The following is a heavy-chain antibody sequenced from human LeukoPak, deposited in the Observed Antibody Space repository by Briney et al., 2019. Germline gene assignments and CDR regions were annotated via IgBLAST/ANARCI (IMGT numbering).Heavy chain of an antibody. V-gene: IGHV1-46*01. CDR1: GGTFSSYA. CDR2: IDPSGGST. D-gene: IGHD6-19*01. CDR3: ASGPLSSGWSKV. Sequence: PQASVKVSCKASGGTFSSYAISWVRQAPGQGLEWMGMIDPSGGSTTYTHKFQGRVTMTRDTSTSTVYMDLSSLRSEDTAVYYCASGPLSSGWSKVWGQGTLVTVSS. J-gene: IGHJ4*02.